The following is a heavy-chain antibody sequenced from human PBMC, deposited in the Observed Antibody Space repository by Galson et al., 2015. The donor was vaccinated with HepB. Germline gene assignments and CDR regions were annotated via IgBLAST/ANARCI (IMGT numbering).Heavy chain of an antibody. V-gene: IGHV5-51*01. CDR3: ARQVRGYNFWSGHQPDGFDI. D-gene: IGHD3-3*01. CDR2: IFPRDSDT. Sequence: QSGAEVKKTGESLKISCKGSGYSYTTYWIGWVRQMPGKGLEWMGIIFPRDSDTKYSPSFQGQVTISADKSINTAYLQWSSLKASDTAMYYCARQVRGYNFWSGHQPDGFDIWGQGTMVIV. J-gene: IGHJ3*02. CDR1: GYSYTTYW.